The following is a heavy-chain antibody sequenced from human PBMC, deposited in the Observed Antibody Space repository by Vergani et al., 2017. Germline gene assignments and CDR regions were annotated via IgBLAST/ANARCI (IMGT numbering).Heavy chain of an antibody. CDR3: ARDSVRSGYYPDAFDI. Sequence: EVQLVESGGGLVKPGGSLRLSCAASGFTFSSYSMNWVRQAPGKGLEWVSSISSSSSYIYYADSVKGRFTISRDNAKNSLYLQMNSLRAEDTAVYYCARDSVRSGYYPDAFDIWGQGTMVTVSS. CDR2: ISSSSSYI. J-gene: IGHJ3*02. CDR1: GFTFSSYS. V-gene: IGHV3-21*01. D-gene: IGHD3-22*01.